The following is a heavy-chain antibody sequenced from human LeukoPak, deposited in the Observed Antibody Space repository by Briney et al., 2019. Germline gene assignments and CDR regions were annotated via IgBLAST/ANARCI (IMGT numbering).Heavy chain of an antibody. Sequence: PGGPLRLSCAASGFTFSSYWMSWVRQAPGKGLEWVANIKQDGSEKYYVDSVKGRFNISRDNAKNSLYLKMNSLRAEDTAVYYCARDPEVAAAGKGYWGQGTLVTVSS. V-gene: IGHV3-7*01. J-gene: IGHJ4*02. D-gene: IGHD6-13*01. CDR1: GFTFSSYW. CDR3: ARDPEVAAAGKGY. CDR2: IKQDGSEK.